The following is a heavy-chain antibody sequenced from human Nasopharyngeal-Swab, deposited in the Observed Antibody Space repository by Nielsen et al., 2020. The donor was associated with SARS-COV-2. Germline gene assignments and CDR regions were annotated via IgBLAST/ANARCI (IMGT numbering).Heavy chain of an antibody. J-gene: IGHJ4*02. CDR2: FSYTGIT. CDR1: GGSISSGSIRSYY. CDR3: AREVVGGLVDS. Sequence: ESLKISCPVSGGSISSGSIRSYYWSWIRQLPGKGLEWIGYFSYTGITNYNPSLKSRVTISVDMSKSQFSLKLSSVAAADTAVYYCAREVVGGLVDSWGQGTLVTFSS. V-gene: IGHV4-61*01. D-gene: IGHD1-26*01.